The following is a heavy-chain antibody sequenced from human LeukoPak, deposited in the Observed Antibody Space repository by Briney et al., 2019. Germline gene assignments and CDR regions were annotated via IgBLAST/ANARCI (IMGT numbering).Heavy chain of an antibody. D-gene: IGHD6-19*01. CDR2: IYSGGST. CDR1: GFTVSSNY. J-gene: IGHJ4*02. V-gene: IGHV3-66*02. Sequence: GGSLRLSCAASGFTVSSNYMSWVRQAPGKGLEWVSVIYSGGSTYYTDSVKGRFTISRDNSKNTLYLQMNSLRAEDTAVYYCARARVGYSSGWSYYFDYWGQGTLVTVSS. CDR3: ARARVGYSSGWSYYFDY.